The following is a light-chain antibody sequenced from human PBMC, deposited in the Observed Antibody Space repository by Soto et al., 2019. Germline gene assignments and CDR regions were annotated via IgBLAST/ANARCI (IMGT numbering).Light chain of an antibody. CDR1: QSVSRSY. Sequence: EIVLTQSPGTLSLSPGERATLSCRASQSVSRSYLAWYQQKPGQAPRLLIYGASSRATGIPDRFSDSGCGTAFTLTFSSLEPEDFAVYYCQQYCSSPYTFGQGTKLEIK. CDR2: GAS. J-gene: IGKJ2*01. V-gene: IGKV3-20*01. CDR3: QQYCSSPYT.